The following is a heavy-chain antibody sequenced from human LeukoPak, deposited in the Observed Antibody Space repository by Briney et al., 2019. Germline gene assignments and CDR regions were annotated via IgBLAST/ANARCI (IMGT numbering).Heavy chain of an antibody. J-gene: IGHJ4*02. Sequence: PGGSLRLSCAASGFTFSSYSMNWVRQAPGKGLEWVSSISSSNTYIYYADSVKGRFTISRDNAKNSLYLQMNSLRAEDTAVYYCARDSWYGDPYYFDYWGQGTLVTVSS. CDR1: GFTFSSYS. V-gene: IGHV3-21*01. D-gene: IGHD4-17*01. CDR3: ARDSWYGDPYYFDY. CDR2: ISSSNTYI.